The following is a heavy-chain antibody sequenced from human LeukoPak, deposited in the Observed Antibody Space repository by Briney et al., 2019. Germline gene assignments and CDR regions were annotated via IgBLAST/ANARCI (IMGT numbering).Heavy chain of an antibody. CDR1: GFTFSSYS. Sequence: GGSLRLSCAASGFTFSSYSMNWVRQAPGKGMEWVSYISSSSSTIYYADSVKGRFTISRDNAKNSLYLQMNSLRAEDTAMYYCARGRSGSYRYDAFDIWGQGTMVTVSS. CDR2: ISSSSSTI. J-gene: IGHJ3*02. V-gene: IGHV3-48*04. D-gene: IGHD1-26*01. CDR3: ARGRSGSYRYDAFDI.